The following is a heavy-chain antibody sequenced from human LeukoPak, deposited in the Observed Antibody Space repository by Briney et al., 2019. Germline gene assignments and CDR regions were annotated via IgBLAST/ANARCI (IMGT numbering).Heavy chain of an antibody. CDR2: INAYNGNT. CDR1: EYIFTGYW. Sequence: ASVKVSCKASEYIFTGYWMHWVRQAPGQGLEWMGWINAYNGNTNYAQKFQGRVTMSTDTSTSTVYMELRSLRSDDTAVYYCARGGPAARLITFGGVTDYWGQGTLVTVSS. J-gene: IGHJ4*02. CDR3: ARGGPAARLITFGGVTDY. V-gene: IGHV1-18*04. D-gene: IGHD3-16*01.